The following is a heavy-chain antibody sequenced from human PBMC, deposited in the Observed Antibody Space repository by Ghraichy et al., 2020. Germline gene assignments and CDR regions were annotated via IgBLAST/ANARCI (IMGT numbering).Heavy chain of an antibody. CDR3: ARRAAVAGNWFDP. CDR1: GGSISSSSYY. V-gene: IGHV4-39*01. Sequence: SETLSLTCTVSGGSISSSSYYWGWIRQPPGKGLEWIGSIYYSGSTYYNPSLKSRVTISVDTSKNQFSLKLSSVTAADTAVYYCARRAAVAGNWFDPWGQGTLVTVSS. CDR2: IYYSGST. D-gene: IGHD6-19*01. J-gene: IGHJ5*02.